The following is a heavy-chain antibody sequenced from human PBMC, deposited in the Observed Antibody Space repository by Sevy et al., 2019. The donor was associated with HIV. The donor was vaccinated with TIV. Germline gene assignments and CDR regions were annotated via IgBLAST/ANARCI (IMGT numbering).Heavy chain of an antibody. CDR2: IYIRGTT. J-gene: IGHJ6*02. CDR1: GGSIRSGRYY. V-gene: IGHV4-61*02. CDR3: ARELSDYGMDV. Sequence: SETLSLTCNVSGGSIRSGRYYWSWIQQPAGKGLEWIGRIYIRGTTNYNPSLKSRITMSVDTSKNQFSLKLSSVTATDTAVYYCARELSDYGMDVWGQGTTVTVSS.